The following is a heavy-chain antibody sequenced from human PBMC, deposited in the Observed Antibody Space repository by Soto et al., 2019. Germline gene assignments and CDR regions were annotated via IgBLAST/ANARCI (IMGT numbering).Heavy chain of an antibody. D-gene: IGHD4-17*01. CDR2: IRSHAEGGTA. J-gene: IGHJ4*02. CDR1: GFSFSSVW. CDR3: TTDGSPTVPPYFDY. Sequence: GGSLRLSCAASGFSFSSVWMNWVRQAPGKGLEWVGRIRSHAEGGTADYAAPVKGRFTISRDDSKNTLYLQMNSLKTEDTAVYYCTTDGSPTVPPYFDYWGQGTLVTVSS. V-gene: IGHV3-15*07.